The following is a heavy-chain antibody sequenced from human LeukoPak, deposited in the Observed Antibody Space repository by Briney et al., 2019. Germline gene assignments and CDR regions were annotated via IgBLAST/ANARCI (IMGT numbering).Heavy chain of an antibody. Sequence: SETLSLTCTVSGGSISSSSYYWGWIRQPPGKGLEWIGRIYYSGSTYYNPSLKSRVTISVDTSKNQFSLKLSSVTAADTAVYYCARPHSYYDSSGYSYYFDYWGQGTLVTVSS. CDR1: GGSISSSSYY. D-gene: IGHD3-22*01. J-gene: IGHJ4*02. CDR3: ARPHSYYDSSGYSYYFDY. V-gene: IGHV4-39*01. CDR2: IYYSGST.